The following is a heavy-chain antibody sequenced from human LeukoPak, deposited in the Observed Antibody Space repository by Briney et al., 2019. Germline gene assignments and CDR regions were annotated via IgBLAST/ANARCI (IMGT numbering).Heavy chain of an antibody. CDR3: ARDGAAAGIADV. CDR2: ISYDGSNK. J-gene: IGHJ6*04. CDR1: GFTFSSHA. Sequence: GGSLRLSCAASGFTFSSHAMHWVRQAPGKGLEWVAVISYDGSNKYYADSVKGRFTISRDNSKNTLYLQMNSLRAEDTAVYYCARDGAAAGIADVWGKGTTVTVSS. V-gene: IGHV3-30*01. D-gene: IGHD6-13*01.